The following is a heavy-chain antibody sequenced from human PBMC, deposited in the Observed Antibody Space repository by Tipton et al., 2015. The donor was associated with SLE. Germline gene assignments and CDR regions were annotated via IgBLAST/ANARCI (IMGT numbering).Heavy chain of an antibody. V-gene: IGHV3-7*01. Sequence: GSLRLSYAASGFTFSNYWMNWVRQAPGKGLEWVANIKQDGSERYYADSVEGRFAISRDNAKNSLYLQMNSLRAEDTAVYYCARPSTTVVPDYWGRGTLVTVSS. CDR2: IKQDGSER. CDR3: ARPSTTVVPDY. D-gene: IGHD3-10*01. CDR1: GFTFSNYW. J-gene: IGHJ4*02.